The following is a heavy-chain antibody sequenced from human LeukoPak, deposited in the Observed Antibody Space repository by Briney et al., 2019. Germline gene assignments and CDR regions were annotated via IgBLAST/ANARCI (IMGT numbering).Heavy chain of an antibody. Sequence: GRSLRLSCAASGFTFSSYDMHWVRQAPGKGLEWVAVISYDGSNKYYADFVKGRFTVSRDNSKNTLYVQVNSLRAEDTAVYYCAKDSSGASCPDYWGQGTLVTVSS. D-gene: IGHD2-15*01. CDR1: GFTFSSYD. J-gene: IGHJ4*02. V-gene: IGHV3-30*18. CDR3: AKDSSGASCPDY. CDR2: ISYDGSNK.